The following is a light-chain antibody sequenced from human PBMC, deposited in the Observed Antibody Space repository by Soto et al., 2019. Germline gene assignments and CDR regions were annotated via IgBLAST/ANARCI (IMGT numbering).Light chain of an antibody. J-gene: IGKJ4*01. Sequence: IELTQSPSSLSSSLGDRVTITCRASQNIDNYLNWYQQKPGKAPKLLIYATSTLQSGVPSRFSGSGSGTEFTLTISSLQPEDFATYFCQESYTTPAVSFGGGTKVEI. CDR1: QNIDNY. CDR2: ATS. V-gene: IGKV1-39*01. CDR3: QESYTTPAVS.